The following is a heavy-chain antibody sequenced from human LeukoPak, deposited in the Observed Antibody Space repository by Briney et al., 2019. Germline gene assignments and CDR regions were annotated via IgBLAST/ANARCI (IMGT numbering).Heavy chain of an antibody. Sequence: GGSLRLSCAASGFTFDDYAMHWVRQAPGKGLEWVSGISWNSGSIGYADSVKGRFTISRDNAKNSLYLQMNSLRAEDTAVYYCARERRSAFDIWGQGTMVTVSS. CDR2: ISWNSGSI. V-gene: IGHV3-9*01. CDR3: ARERRSAFDI. J-gene: IGHJ3*02. CDR1: GFTFDDYA.